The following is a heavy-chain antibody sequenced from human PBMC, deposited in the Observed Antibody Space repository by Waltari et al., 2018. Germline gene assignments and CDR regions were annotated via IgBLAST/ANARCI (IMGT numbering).Heavy chain of an antibody. CDR1: GYSFNRHS. CDR3: ARDPSNSSGRYQYFDY. V-gene: IGHV1-18*01. J-gene: IGHJ4*02. D-gene: IGHD6-19*01. CDR2: ISCYNVDT. Sequence: QVQLVQSGAEVKRPGASVKVSCKASGYSFNRHSIAWVRQAPGQGPEWMGWISCYNVDTKYAEKVQGRVTMTTDTSTNTAYMELRSLRSDDTAVYYCARDPSNSSGRYQYFDYWGQGTLVTVSS.